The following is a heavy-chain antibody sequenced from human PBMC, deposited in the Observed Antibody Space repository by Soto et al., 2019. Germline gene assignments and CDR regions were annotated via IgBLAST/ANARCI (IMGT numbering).Heavy chain of an antibody. CDR3: ARISGSYLLILDY. J-gene: IGHJ4*02. Sequence: QVQLQESGPGLVKPSETLSLTCTVSGGSISSYYWSWIRQPPGKGLEWIGYIYYSWSTNYNPSLQSRVTISVDTSKNQFSLKLSSVTAADTAVYYCARISGSYLLILDYWGQGTLVTVSS. CDR2: IYYSWST. CDR1: GGSISSYY. D-gene: IGHD1-26*01. V-gene: IGHV4-59*01.